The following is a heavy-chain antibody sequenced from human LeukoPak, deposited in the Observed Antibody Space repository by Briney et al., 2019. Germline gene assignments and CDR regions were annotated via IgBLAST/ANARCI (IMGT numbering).Heavy chain of an antibody. J-gene: IGHJ4*02. CDR3: ARDRPGEAAAAD. V-gene: IGHV1-69*04. D-gene: IGHD6-13*01. CDR1: GGTFSSYT. CDR2: IIPILGIA. Sequence: SVKVSCKASGGTFSSYTISWVRQAPGQGLEWMGRIIPILGIANYAQKFQGRVTITADKSTSTAYMELSSLRSENTAVYYCARDRPGEAAAADWGQGTLVTVSS.